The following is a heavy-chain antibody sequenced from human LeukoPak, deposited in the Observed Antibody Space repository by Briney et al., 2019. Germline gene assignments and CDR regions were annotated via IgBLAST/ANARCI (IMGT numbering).Heavy chain of an antibody. CDR1: GFTFSSYS. CDR2: ISSSSSYI. Sequence: GGSLRLSCAASGFTFSSYSMNWVRQAPGKGLEWVSSISSSSSYIYYADSVKGRFTISRDNAKNSLYLQMNGLRDEDTAVYYCARDQSDYYGSGSYSEGSYWGQGTLVTVSS. D-gene: IGHD3-10*01. V-gene: IGHV3-21*01. J-gene: IGHJ4*02. CDR3: ARDQSDYYGSGSYSEGSY.